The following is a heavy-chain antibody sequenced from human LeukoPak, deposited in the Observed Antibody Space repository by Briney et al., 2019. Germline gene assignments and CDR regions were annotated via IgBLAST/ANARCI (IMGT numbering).Heavy chain of an antibody. CDR2: IYYSGST. CDR3: ARVHYYGSGYYFDY. Sequence: PSETLSLTCTVSGGSISSYYWSWIRQPPGKGLEWIGYIYYSGSTNYNPSLKSRVTISVDTSKNQFSLKLSSVTAADTAVYYCARVHYYGSGYYFDYWGQGTLVTVSS. D-gene: IGHD3-10*01. CDR1: GGSISSYY. V-gene: IGHV4-59*01. J-gene: IGHJ4*02.